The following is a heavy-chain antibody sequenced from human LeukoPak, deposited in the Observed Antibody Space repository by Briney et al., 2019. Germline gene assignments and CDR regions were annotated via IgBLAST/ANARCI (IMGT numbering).Heavy chain of an antibody. CDR3: ARGRGWIYDS. D-gene: IGHD6-19*01. J-gene: IGHJ4*02. CDR2: ISWNSGSI. Sequence: GGSLRLSCAASGFTFDDYAMHWVRQAPGKGLEWVSGISWNSGSIGYADSVKGRFTISRDNAKNSLYLQMNTLRVADTAVYYCARGRGWIYDSWGRGTLVTVSS. CDR1: GFTFDDYA. V-gene: IGHV3-9*01.